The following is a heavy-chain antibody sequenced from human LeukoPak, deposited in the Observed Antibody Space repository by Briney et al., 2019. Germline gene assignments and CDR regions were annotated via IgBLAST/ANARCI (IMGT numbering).Heavy chain of an antibody. V-gene: IGHV1-69*13. J-gene: IGHJ4*02. CDR1: GGTFSRYA. CDR2: IIPMFGIA. CDR3: ARDRPYTGGWRGFDY. D-gene: IGHD6-19*01. Sequence: GASEKVSCKASGGTFSRYAISWVRQAPGQGLEWMGGIIPMFGIANYAQKFQGRVTITADESTSTAYMELSSLRSEDTAVYYCARDRPYTGGWRGFDYWGQGTLVTVSS.